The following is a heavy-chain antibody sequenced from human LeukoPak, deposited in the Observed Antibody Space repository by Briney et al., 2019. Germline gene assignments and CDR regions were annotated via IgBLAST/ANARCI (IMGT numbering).Heavy chain of an antibody. CDR1: GGSFSGYY. J-gene: IGHJ4*02. V-gene: IGHV4-34*01. CDR3: ARQPPQPTYGDYGFADY. Sequence: KPSETLSLTCAVYGGSFSGYYWSWIRQPPGKGLEWIGEINHSGSTNYNPSLKSRVTISVDTSKNQFSLKLSSVTAADTAVYYCARQPPQPTYGDYGFADYWGQGTLVTVSS. CDR2: INHSGST. D-gene: IGHD4-17*01.